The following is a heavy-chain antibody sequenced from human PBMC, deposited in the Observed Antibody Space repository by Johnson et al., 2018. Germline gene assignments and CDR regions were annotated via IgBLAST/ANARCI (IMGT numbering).Heavy chain of an antibody. Sequence: EVQLVESGGGLVQPGRSLRLSCAASGFNFDDYAMHWVRQAPGKGLEWVSGISWNSGRIGYADSVKGRLTISRDNAKNSLNLQVNSLRAEDTALYYCAKDIGGRQYYAMDVWGQGTTVTVSS. V-gene: IGHV3-9*01. D-gene: IGHD6-6*01. J-gene: IGHJ6*02. CDR2: ISWNSGRI. CDR1: GFNFDDYA. CDR3: AKDIGGRQYYAMDV.